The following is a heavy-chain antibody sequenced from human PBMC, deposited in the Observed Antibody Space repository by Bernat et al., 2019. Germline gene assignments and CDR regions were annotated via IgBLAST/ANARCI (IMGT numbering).Heavy chain of an antibody. V-gene: IGHV4-4*02. CDR3: AAVVPAAPRMDRWFDP. J-gene: IGHJ5*02. CDR2: IYHSGST. CDR1: GGSISSSNW. Sequence: QVQLQESGPGLVKPSGTLSLTCAVSGGSISSSNWWSWVRQPPGKGLEWIGEIYHSGSTNYNPSLKSRVTISVDKSKNRFSLKLSSVTAADTAVYYCAAVVPAAPRMDRWFDPWGQGTLVTVSS. D-gene: IGHD2-2*01.